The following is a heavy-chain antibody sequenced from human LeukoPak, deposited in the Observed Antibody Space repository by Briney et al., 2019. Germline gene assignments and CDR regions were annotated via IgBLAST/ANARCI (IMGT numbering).Heavy chain of an antibody. Sequence: ASVKVPCKASGYTFTGYYMHWVRQAPGQGLEWMGRINPNSGGTNYAQKFQGRVTMTRDTSISTAYMELSRLRSDDTAVYYCATFGYSGYGGFDYWGQGTLVTVSS. V-gene: IGHV1-2*06. J-gene: IGHJ4*02. CDR1: GYTFTGYY. CDR2: INPNSGGT. D-gene: IGHD5-12*01. CDR3: ATFGYSGYGGFDY.